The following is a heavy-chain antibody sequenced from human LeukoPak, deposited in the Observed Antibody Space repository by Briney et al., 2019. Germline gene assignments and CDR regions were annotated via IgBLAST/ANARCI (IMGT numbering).Heavy chain of an antibody. Sequence: SETLSLTCTVSGGSISSSSYYWGWIRQPPGKGLEWIGSIYYSGSTYYNPSLKSRVTISVDTSKNQFSLKLSSVTAADTAVYYCARDKRIWNYLKRYNWFDPWGQGTLVTVSS. CDR1: GGSISSSSYY. CDR3: ARDKRIWNYLKRYNWFDP. CDR2: IYYSGST. J-gene: IGHJ5*02. V-gene: IGHV4-39*07. D-gene: IGHD1-7*01.